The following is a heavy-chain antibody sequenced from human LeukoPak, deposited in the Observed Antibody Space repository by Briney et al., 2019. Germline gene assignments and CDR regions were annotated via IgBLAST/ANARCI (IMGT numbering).Heavy chain of an antibody. CDR3: ARGGSGYDSFYYYGMDV. CDR1: GGSISSYY. CDR2: IYDSGST. J-gene: IGHJ6*02. V-gene: IGHV4-59*01. Sequence: NPSETLSLTCTVSGGSISSYYWSCIRQPPGKGLEWIGYIYDSGSTNYNPSLKSRVTISVDTSKNQFSLKLSSVTAADTAVYYCARGGSGYDSFYYYGMDVWGQGTTVTVSS. D-gene: IGHD5-12*01.